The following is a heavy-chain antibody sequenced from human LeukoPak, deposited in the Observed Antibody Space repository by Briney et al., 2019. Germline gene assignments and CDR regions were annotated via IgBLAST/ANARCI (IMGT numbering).Heavy chain of an antibody. Sequence: ASVKVSCKTSGYTFTNYAVNWVRQAPGQGLEWMGWINPNTGNPTYAQGFTGRFVFSLDTSVSTAYLQISSLKAEDTAVYYCARMGPAGNSFYYYYMDVWGKGTTVTVSS. V-gene: IGHV7-4-1*02. CDR1: GYTFTNYA. CDR2: INPNTGNP. J-gene: IGHJ6*03. D-gene: IGHD4-23*01. CDR3: ARMGPAGNSFYYYYMDV.